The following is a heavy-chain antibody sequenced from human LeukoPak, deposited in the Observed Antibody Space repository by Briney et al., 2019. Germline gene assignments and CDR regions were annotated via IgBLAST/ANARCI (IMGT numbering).Heavy chain of an antibody. V-gene: IGHV3-64D*09. CDR2: ISSNGAST. CDR1: GFTFSSYA. Sequence: PGRSLRLSSSASGFTFSSYAMHWVRQAPGKGLEYASAISSNGASTYYADSAKGRFTISRDNFKNTLYLQMSSLRAEDTAVYYCVKDYNWNIFHYWGQGTLVTVSS. J-gene: IGHJ4*02. CDR3: VKDYNWNIFHY. D-gene: IGHD1/OR15-1a*01.